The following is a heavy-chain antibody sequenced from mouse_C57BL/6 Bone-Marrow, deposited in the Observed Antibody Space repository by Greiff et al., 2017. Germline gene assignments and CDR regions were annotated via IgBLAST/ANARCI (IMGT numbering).Heavy chain of an antibody. CDR2: ISSGGDYI. CDR1: GFTFSSYA. J-gene: IGHJ4*01. CDR3: TRAPTGYYHAMDY. D-gene: IGHD4-1*02. Sequence: DVQLQESGEGLVKPGGSLKLSCAASGFTFSSYAMSWVRQTPEKRLEWVAYISSGGDYIYYADTVKGRFTISRDNARNTLYLQMSSLKSEDTAMYYCTRAPTGYYHAMDYWGQGTSVTVSS. V-gene: IGHV5-9-1*02.